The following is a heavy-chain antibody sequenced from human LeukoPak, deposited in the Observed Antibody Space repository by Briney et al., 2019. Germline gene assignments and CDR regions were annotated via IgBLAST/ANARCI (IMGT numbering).Heavy chain of an antibody. V-gene: IGHV3-21*01. CDR1: GFTFSSYS. CDR2: ISSSSSYI. CDR3: ARWLVQSAEYFQH. Sequence: PGGSLRLSCAASGFTFSSYSMNWVRQAPGKGLEWVSSISSSSSYIYYADSVKGRFTISRDNAKNSLYLQMNSLRAEDTAVYYCARWLVQSAEYFQHWGQGTLVTVSS. D-gene: IGHD6-19*01. J-gene: IGHJ1*01.